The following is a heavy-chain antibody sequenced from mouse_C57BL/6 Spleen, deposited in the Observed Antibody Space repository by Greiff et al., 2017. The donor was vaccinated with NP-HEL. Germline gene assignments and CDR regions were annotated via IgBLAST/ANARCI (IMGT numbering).Heavy chain of an antibody. Sequence: EVKLQESGPGLVKPSQSLSLTCSVTGYSITSGYYWNWIRQFPGNKLEWMGYISYDGSNNYNPSLKNRISITRDTSKNQFFLKLNSVTTEDTATYYCARDDYGSSYVPLAYWGQGTLVTVSA. CDR1: GYSITSGYY. CDR3: ARDDYGSSYVPLAY. V-gene: IGHV3-6*01. CDR2: ISYDGSN. J-gene: IGHJ3*01. D-gene: IGHD1-1*01.